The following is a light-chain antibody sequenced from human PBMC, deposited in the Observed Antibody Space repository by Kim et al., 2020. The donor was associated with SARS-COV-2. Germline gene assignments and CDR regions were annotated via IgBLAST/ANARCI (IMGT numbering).Light chain of an antibody. J-gene: IGLJ1*01. V-gene: IGLV1-44*01. CDR2: TDH. CDR3: AAWDDSLNGYV. Sequence: ELTQPPSVSGTPGQRVTISCFGSSSNVGTNSVNWLQQLPGTAPKLLIYTDHQRPSGVPDRFSGSKSGTSASLAISGLQSEDEADYYCAAWDDSLNGYVFGTGTKVTVL. CDR1: SSNVGTNS.